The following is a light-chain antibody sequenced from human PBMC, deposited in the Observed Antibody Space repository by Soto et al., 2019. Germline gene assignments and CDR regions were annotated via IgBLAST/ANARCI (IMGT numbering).Light chain of an antibody. V-gene: IGLV1-47*01. CDR2: KNN. CDR3: AAWDDRLSDVV. Sequence: QSVLTQPPSASGTLGQRVTISCSGSSSNIGSNYVYWYQQLPGTAPKLLSYKNNQRPAGVPDRFAGSKSGTSASLAISGLRSDDDADYYCAAWDDRLSDVVFGGGTKLTVL. CDR1: SSNIGSNY. J-gene: IGLJ2*01.